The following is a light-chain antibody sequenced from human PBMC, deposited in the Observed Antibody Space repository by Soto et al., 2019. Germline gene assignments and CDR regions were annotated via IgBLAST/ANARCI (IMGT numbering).Light chain of an antibody. Sequence: DIQMTQSPSSLSASVGERVTITCRASQFIRNYLNWYQHKPGKAPKLLIYAASTLQGGVPSRFSGSGSGTDFTLTINSLQPEDFATYYCQQSYSAPYTFGQGARLEIE. CDR2: AAS. J-gene: IGKJ2*01. CDR1: QFIRNY. V-gene: IGKV1-39*01. CDR3: QQSYSAPYT.